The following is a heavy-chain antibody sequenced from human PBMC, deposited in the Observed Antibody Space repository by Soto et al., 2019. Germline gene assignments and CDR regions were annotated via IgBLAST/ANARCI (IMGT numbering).Heavy chain of an antibody. D-gene: IGHD5-18*01. CDR3: AELLQLWLYY. V-gene: IGHV3-23*01. J-gene: IGHJ4*02. CDR2: ISGSGGST. Sequence: GPMRLCCAAPGFTFYCHAVRLGRQAPGKGLEWGSAISGSGGSTYYADSVKGRFTVSRDNSKNTLYLQMNSLRAEDTAVYYCAELLQLWLYYWGQGTLVTVSS. CDR1: GFTFYCHA.